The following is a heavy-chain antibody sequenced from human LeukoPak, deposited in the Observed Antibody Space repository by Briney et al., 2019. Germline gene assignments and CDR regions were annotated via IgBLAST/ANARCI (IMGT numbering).Heavy chain of an antibody. Sequence: GGSLRLSCAASGFTFSSYAMSWVRQAPGKGLEWVSVISGSGGSTYYTDSVKGRFTISRDNSKNTLYLQMNSLRVEDTAVYHCAKHVISGVPVAGLDYWGQGTLVTVSS. V-gene: IGHV3-23*01. CDR2: ISGSGGST. CDR1: GFTFSSYA. D-gene: IGHD6-19*01. CDR3: AKHVISGVPVAGLDY. J-gene: IGHJ4*02.